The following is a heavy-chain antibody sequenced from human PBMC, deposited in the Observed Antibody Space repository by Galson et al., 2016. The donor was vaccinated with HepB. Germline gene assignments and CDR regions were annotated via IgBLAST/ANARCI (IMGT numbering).Heavy chain of an antibody. Sequence: PALVKPTQTLTLTCTFSGFSLTTSGVGVGWIRQPPGKALEWLTVIYWDDAKRYSSSLKSRLIITKDTPKNQVVLTVTNMDPVDTGTYYCAHTTPRYYYDSNRYYYFDYWGQGTLVTVSS. CDR3: AHTTPRYYYDSNRYYYFDY. CDR1: GFSLTTSGVG. J-gene: IGHJ4*02. D-gene: IGHD3-22*01. CDR2: IYWDDAK. V-gene: IGHV2-5*02.